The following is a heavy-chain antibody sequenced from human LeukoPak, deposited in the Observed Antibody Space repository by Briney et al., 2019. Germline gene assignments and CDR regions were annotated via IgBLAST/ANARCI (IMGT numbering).Heavy chain of an antibody. D-gene: IGHD3-22*01. Sequence: GGSLRLSCAASGFTFSSYSMHWGRQAPGKGLEWGSSISISSSYIYSADSVKVRFTISRDNAKNSLYLQMNSLRAEDTAVYYCARDFVVSYYYDSSGSYYFDYWGQGTLVTVSS. CDR1: GFTFSSYS. CDR2: ISISSSYI. CDR3: ARDFVVSYYYDSSGSYYFDY. J-gene: IGHJ4*02. V-gene: IGHV3-21*01.